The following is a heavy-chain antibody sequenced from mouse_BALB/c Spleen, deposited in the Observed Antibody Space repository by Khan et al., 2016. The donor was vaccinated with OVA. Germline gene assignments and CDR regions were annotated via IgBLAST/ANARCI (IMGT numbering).Heavy chain of an antibody. CDR2: IWGDGRT. J-gene: IGHJ4*01. CDR1: GFSLTGYG. Sequence: QVQLKESGPGLVAPSQSLSITCTVSGFSLTGYGVNWVRQPPGKGLEWLGMIWGDGRTDYNSALKSSLSISKDNYKSQVFLKMNSLQTDDAARYYCARGVYYYGSRTMDYWGQGTSVTVSS. CDR3: ARGVYYYGSRTMDY. V-gene: IGHV2-6-7*01. D-gene: IGHD1-1*01.